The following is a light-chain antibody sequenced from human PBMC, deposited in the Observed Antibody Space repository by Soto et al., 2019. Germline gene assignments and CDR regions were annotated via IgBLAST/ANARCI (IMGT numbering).Light chain of an antibody. V-gene: IGLV2-14*01. CDR1: SSDVGGYNY. Sequence: QSALTQAASVSGSPGPSITISCTGTSSDVGGYNYVSWYQQHPGKAPKLMIYDVSNRPSGVSNRFSGSKSGNTASLTISGLQAEDEADYYCSSYTSSSTLGVFGTGTKVTVL. J-gene: IGLJ1*01. CDR3: SSYTSSSTLGV. CDR2: DVS.